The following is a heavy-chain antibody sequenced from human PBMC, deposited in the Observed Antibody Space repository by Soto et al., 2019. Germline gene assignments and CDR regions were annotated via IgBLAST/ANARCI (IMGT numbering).Heavy chain of an antibody. Sequence: LRLSCAASGFTFSSYAMHWVRQAPGKGLEWVAVISYDGSNKYYADSVKGRFTISRDNSKNTLYLQMNSLRAEDTAVYYCARDGGVDDSYFDYWGQGTLVTVSS. CDR2: ISYDGSNK. J-gene: IGHJ4*02. CDR3: ARDGGVDDSYFDY. V-gene: IGHV3-30-3*01. D-gene: IGHD3-9*01. CDR1: GFTFSSYA.